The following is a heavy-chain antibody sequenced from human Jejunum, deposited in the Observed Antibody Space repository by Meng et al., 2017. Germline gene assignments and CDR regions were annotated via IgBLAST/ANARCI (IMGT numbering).Heavy chain of an antibody. CDR3: ARGSIADRLSD. CDR2: INHSGST. CDR1: GGSFSGDY. J-gene: IGHJ4*02. V-gene: IGHV4-34*01. Sequence: QVPQWGAGLCTPSEPLAPPWTVYGGSFSGDYWSWIRQPPGRGLEWIGEINHSGSTSYNPSLKSRVTMSLDTSKNQFSLELSSVTAADTAVYYCARGSIADRLSDWGQGTLVTVSS. D-gene: IGHD6-6*01.